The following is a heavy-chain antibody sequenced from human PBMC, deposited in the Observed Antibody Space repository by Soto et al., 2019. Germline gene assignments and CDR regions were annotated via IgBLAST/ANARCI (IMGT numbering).Heavy chain of an antibody. J-gene: IGHJ2*01. CDR3: AREPYNWNSNWYFDL. D-gene: IGHD1-7*01. CDR2: IYYSGST. V-gene: IGHV4-59*01. Sequence: PSETLSLTCTVSGGSISSYYWSWIRQPPGKGLEWIGYIYYSGSTNYNPSLKSRVTISVDTSKNQFSLKLSSVTAADTAVYYCAREPYNWNSNWYFDLWGRGTLVTVSS. CDR1: GGSISSYY.